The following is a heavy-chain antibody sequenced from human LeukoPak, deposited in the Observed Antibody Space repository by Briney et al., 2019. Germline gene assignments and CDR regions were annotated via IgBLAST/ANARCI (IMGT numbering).Heavy chain of an antibody. CDR1: GYTFTSYD. Sequence: ASVTVSCKASGYTFTSYDINWVRQAPGQGLEWMGWMNPNSGNTGYAQKFQGRVTITRNTSISTAYMELSSLRSEDTAVYYCARVIPWDGYNPYYFDYWGQGTLVTVSS. J-gene: IGHJ4*02. CDR2: MNPNSGNT. CDR3: ARVIPWDGYNPYYFDY. V-gene: IGHV1-8*03. D-gene: IGHD5-24*01.